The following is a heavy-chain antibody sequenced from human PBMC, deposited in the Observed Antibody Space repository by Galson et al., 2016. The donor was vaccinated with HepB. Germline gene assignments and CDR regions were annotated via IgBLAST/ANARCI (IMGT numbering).Heavy chain of an antibody. D-gene: IGHD3-22*01. J-gene: IGHJ6*02. Sequence: SVKVSCKASGYTFTNYDIHWVRQTTGQGLEWMGWMNPNSGDTGYAQKFQGRVTMTRNISISTVYMELSSLKSEDTAVYYCARTRWYLTYYYDSSGDHYFYGLDVWGQGTTVTVSS. CDR3: ARTRWYLTYYYDSSGDHYFYGLDV. CDR1: GYTFTNYD. V-gene: IGHV1-8*01. CDR2: MNPNSGDT.